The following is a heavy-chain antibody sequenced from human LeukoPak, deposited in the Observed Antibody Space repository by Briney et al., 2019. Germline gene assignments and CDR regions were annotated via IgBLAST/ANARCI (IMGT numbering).Heavy chain of an antibody. CDR2: IYYSGST. CDR3: ARGAGSYYDYVWGSYRYTVLDY. CDR1: GGSISSSSYY. Sequence: SETLSLTCTVSGGSISSSSYYWGWIRQPPGKGLEWIGSIYYSGSTYYNPSLKSRVTISVDTSKNQFSLKLSSVTAADTAVYYCARGAGSYYDYVWGSYRYTVLDYWGQGTLVTVSS. V-gene: IGHV4-39*07. D-gene: IGHD3-16*02. J-gene: IGHJ4*02.